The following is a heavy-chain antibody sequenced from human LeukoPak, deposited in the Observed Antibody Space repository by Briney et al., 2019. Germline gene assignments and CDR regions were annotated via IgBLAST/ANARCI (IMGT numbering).Heavy chain of an antibody. V-gene: IGHV3-23*01. CDR3: GGGSLRDPFDL. CDR2: ISGSGGST. J-gene: IGHJ2*01. Sequence: AGGSLRLSCAASGFTFSSYAMSWVRQAPGKGLEWVSAISGSGGSTYYADSVKGRFTISRDNSKNTLYLQMNSLRAEDTAVYYVGGGSLRDPFDLWGRGTLVTVSS. D-gene: IGHD2-15*01. CDR1: GFTFSSYA.